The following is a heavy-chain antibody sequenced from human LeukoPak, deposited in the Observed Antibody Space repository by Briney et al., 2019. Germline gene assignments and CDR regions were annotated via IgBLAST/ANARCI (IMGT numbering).Heavy chain of an antibody. D-gene: IGHD3-10*01. CDR1: GFTFSSYG. CDR2: ISYDESNK. CDR3: AKDLPPHMFRGVIPDY. Sequence: PGRSLRLSCAASGFTFSSYGMHWVRQPPGKGLEWVALISYDESNKYYANSVKGRFTISRDNSENTLYLQMNSLRAEDTAVYYCAKDLPPHMFRGVIPDYWGQGTLVTVSS. V-gene: IGHV3-30*18. J-gene: IGHJ4*02.